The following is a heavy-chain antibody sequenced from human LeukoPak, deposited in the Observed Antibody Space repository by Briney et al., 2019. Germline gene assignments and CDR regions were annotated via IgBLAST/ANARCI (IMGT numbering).Heavy chain of an antibody. J-gene: IGHJ6*03. CDR2: IYYSGST. CDR1: GGSISSSSYY. V-gene: IGHV4-39*07. Sequence: SETLSLTCTVSGGSISSSSYYWGWIRQPPGKGLEWIGSIYYSGSTYYNPSLKSRVTIPVDRSKNQFSLKLSSVTAADTAVYYCARDADYSNPNYYYYMDVWGKGTTVTVSS. CDR3: ARDADYSNPNYYYYMDV. D-gene: IGHD4-11*01.